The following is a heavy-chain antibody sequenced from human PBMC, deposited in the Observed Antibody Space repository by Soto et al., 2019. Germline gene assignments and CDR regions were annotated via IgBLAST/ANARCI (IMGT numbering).Heavy chain of an antibody. V-gene: IGHV4-39*01. J-gene: IGHJ5*02. CDR2: IYRSGYI. D-gene: IGHD3-10*01. Sequence: QLQLQESGPGVMKPSETLSLTCNVSGGSISSSSYYWGWIRQPPGKGLEWIASIYRSGYIYDNPPVKSRVTISVDTSTNQCSLKLSSATAADTAVYYCASHTLVRGVKGICWFDPWGQGTLVTVSS. CDR3: ASHTLVRGVKGICWFDP. CDR1: GGSISSSSYY.